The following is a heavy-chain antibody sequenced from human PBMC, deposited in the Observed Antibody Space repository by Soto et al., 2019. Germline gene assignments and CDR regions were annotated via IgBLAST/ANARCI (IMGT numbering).Heavy chain of an antibody. D-gene: IGHD2-2*01. CDR3: ARGNTVYCSSNSCYYYGMDV. V-gene: IGHV1-69*01. CDR1: GGTFSSYA. J-gene: IGHJ6*02. CDR2: IIPIFGTA. Sequence: QVQLVQSGVEVKKPGSSVKVSCKASGGTFSSYAISWVRQAPGQGLEWMGGIIPIFGTANYAQKFQGRVTITADESTSTAYMELSSRRSEDTAVYYCARGNTVYCSSNSCYYYGMDVWGQGTTVTVSS.